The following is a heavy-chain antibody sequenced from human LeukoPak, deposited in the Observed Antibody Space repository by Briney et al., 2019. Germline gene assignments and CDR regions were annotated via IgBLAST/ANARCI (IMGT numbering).Heavy chain of an antibody. D-gene: IGHD4-17*01. J-gene: IGHJ4*02. CDR2: IYYSGST. CDR1: GGSFSGYY. CDR3: ASQTSTVIYY. V-gene: IGHV4-31*11. Sequence: SETLSLTCAVYGGSFSGYYWSWIRQHPGKGLEWIGYIYYSGSTYYNPSLKSRVTISVDTSKNQFSLKLSSVTAADTAVYYCASQTSTVIYYWGQGTLVTVSS.